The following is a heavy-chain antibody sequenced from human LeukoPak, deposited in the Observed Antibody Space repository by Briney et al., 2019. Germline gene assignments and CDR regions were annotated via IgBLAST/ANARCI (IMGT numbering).Heavy chain of an antibody. CDR2: MNPNSGNT. CDR1: GYIFTSYD. CDR3: ARGRHDSSGSTKGGDY. J-gene: IGHJ4*02. V-gene: IGHV1-8*01. Sequence: GVSVKVSCKASGYIFTSYDINWVRQATGQGLEWMGWMNPNSGNTGYAQNFQGRVTMTRNTATRTAYMELSSLRAEDTAVYYCARGRHDSSGSTKGGDYWGQGTLVTVSS. D-gene: IGHD3-22*01.